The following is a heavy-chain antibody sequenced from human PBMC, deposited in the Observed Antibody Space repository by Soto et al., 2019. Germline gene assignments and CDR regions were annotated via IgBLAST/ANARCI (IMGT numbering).Heavy chain of an antibody. J-gene: IGHJ6*02. Sequence: ASVKVSCKASGYTFTSYGISWVRQAPGQGLEWMGWISAYNGNTNYAQKLQGRVTMTTDTSTSTAYMELRSLRSDDTAVYYCARNSAATSDYYYGMDVWGQGTTVTVSS. V-gene: IGHV1-18*01. CDR2: ISAYNGNT. D-gene: IGHD5-12*01. CDR3: ARNSAATSDYYYGMDV. CDR1: GYTFTSYG.